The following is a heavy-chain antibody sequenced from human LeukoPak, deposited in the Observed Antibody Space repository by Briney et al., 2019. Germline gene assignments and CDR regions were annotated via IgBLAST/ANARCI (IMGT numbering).Heavy chain of an antibody. J-gene: IGHJ4*02. D-gene: IGHD2-15*01. CDR3: ARENIVVVVPEYYFDY. Sequence: SETLSLTCTVSGGSLSSYYWSWVRQPPGKGLEWIGYIYYSGSTNYNPSLKSRVTISVDTSKNQFSLKLSSVTAADTAVYYCARENIVVVVPEYYFDYWGQGTLVTVSS. CDR1: GGSLSSYY. CDR2: IYYSGST. V-gene: IGHV4-59*12.